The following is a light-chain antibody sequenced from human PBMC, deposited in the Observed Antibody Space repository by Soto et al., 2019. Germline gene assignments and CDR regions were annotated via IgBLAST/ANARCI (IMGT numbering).Light chain of an antibody. V-gene: IGKV4-1*01. CDR1: QSILYSSNNKNY. J-gene: IGKJ1*01. CDR3: QQYYGTPQP. Sequence: DIVMTQSPDSLAVSLGERATINCKSSQSILYSSNNKNYLAWYQQKPGQPPKLLIYWASTRESGVPDRFSGSGSGTDFTLTISSLKAEDVAVYYCQQYYGTPQPFGQGTKVEIK. CDR2: WAS.